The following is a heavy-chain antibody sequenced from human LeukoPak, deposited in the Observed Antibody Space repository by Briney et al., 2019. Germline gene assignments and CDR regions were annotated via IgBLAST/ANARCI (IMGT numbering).Heavy chain of an antibody. V-gene: IGHV4-34*01. J-gene: IGHJ5*02. D-gene: IGHD3-16*01. CDR1: GGPFSGYY. CDR2: INHSGST. Sequence: SETLSLTCAVYGGPFSGYYWRWLRQPPGRGLEWSGDINHSGSTNYNPSLKSRVTISVDTSKNQSSLKLSSVTAADTAVYYCARGLLTWGQGSLATVCS. CDR3: ARGLLT.